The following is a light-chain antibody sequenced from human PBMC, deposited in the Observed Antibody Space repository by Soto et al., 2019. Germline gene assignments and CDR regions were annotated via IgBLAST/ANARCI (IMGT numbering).Light chain of an antibody. CDR1: QSISSW. CDR3: QHYNSNPWT. CDR2: AAS. V-gene: IGKV1-5*01. Sequence: DIQMTQSPSTLSASVGDRVTITCRASQSISSWLAWYQQKPGKAPKLLIYAASSLESGVPSRFSGSRSGTDFTLTISSLQPDDFATEYCQHYNSNPWTFGQGTKVEVK. J-gene: IGKJ1*01.